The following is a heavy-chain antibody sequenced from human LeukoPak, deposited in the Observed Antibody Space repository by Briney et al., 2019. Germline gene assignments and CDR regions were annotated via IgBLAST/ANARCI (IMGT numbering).Heavy chain of an antibody. CDR2: ITGSGGST. D-gene: IGHD2-8*01. V-gene: IGHV3-23*01. J-gene: IGHJ4*02. CDR1: GFTFSSYV. Sequence: GGSLRLSCAASGFTFSSYVMSWVRQAPGKGLEWVSVITGSGGSTFYADSVKGRFTISRDNSKNTLYLQMNSLSAEDTALYYCAKDRAVNGFYDYWGQGALVTVSS. CDR3: AKDRAVNGFYDY.